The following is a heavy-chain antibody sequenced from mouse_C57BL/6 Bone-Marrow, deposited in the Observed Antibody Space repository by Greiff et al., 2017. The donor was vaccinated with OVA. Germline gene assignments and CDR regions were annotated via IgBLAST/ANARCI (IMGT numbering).Heavy chain of an antibody. V-gene: IGHV3-8*01. CDR3: ARSLLLGGLDY. CDR2: ISYSGSP. J-gene: IGHJ2*01. Sequence: EVQLQQSGPGLAKPSQTLSLTCSVTGYSITSDYWNWIRKFPGTKLEYMGYISYSGSPYYNPSLKSRISITRDTSKNQYYLLLNSVTTEDTATYYFARSLLLGGLDYWGQGTTLTVSS. D-gene: IGHD1-1*01. CDR1: GYSITSDY.